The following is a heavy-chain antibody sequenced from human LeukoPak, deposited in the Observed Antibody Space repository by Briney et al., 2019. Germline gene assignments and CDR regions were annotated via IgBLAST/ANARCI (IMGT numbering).Heavy chain of an antibody. J-gene: IGHJ3*02. CDR3: ARAMVRGVIIGAYDI. V-gene: IGHV3-13*01. D-gene: IGHD3-10*01. Sequence: GGSLRLSCAASGFTFSSYDMHWVRQVTGKRLEWVSGIGTAGDTYYSGSVKGRFTISRENAKNSLYLQMNSLRAGDTAVYYCARAMVRGVIIGAYDIWGQGTMVTVSS. CDR1: GFTFSSYD. CDR2: IGTAGDT.